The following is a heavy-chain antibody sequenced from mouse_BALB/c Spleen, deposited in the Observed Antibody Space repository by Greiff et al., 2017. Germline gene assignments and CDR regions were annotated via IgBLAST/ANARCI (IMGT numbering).Heavy chain of an antibody. D-gene: IGHD1-1*01. J-gene: IGHJ1*01. V-gene: IGHV14-1*02. CDR2: IDPENGNT. CDR3: ARGGCSSDWYFDV. CDR1: GFNIKDYY. Sequence: EVQLQQSGAELVRPGALVKLSCKASGFNIKDYYMHWVKQRPEQGLEWIGWIDPENGNTIYDPKFQGKASITADTSSNTAYLQLSSLTSEDTAVYYCARGGCSSDWYFDVWGAGTTVTVSS.